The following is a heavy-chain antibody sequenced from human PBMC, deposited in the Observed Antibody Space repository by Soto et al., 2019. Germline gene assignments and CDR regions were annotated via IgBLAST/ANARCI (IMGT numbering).Heavy chain of an antibody. J-gene: IGHJ5*02. V-gene: IGHV3-30*03. CDR1: GFTFSSYG. CDR2: ISYDGSNK. Sequence: QVQLVESGGGVVQPGRSLRLSCAASGFTFSSYGMHWVRQPPGKGLEWVAVISYDGSNKYYADSVQGRFTVTRDNSKDTLYLPMNSLRAADTAVYYCPQAAAAGKRSWFEPWGQGTLVTVSS. D-gene: IGHD6-13*01. CDR3: PQAAAAGKRSWFEP.